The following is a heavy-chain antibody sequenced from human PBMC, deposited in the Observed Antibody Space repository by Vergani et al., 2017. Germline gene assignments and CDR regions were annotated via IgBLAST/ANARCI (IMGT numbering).Heavy chain of an antibody. D-gene: IGHD3-10*01. V-gene: IGHV1-24*01. Sequence: QLQLVQSGAEVKKPGASVKVSCRVSGHSISDMSTHWVRQVPGKGLEWMGGFEPEDDKAKYARNFQGRITMTEDTSTETAYLKLHGLTSEDTAIYYCASLRDYTRSGTYGWGRGTLVTFSS. CDR3: ASLRDYTRSGTYG. CDR1: GHSISDMS. CDR2: FEPEDDKA. J-gene: IGHJ4*01.